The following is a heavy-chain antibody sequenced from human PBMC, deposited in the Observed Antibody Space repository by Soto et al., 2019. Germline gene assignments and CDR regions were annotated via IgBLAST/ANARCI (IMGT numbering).Heavy chain of an antibody. CDR1: GGSMISYY. CDR3: XXXXXXXXTFDY. CDR2: IYYAGST. J-gene: IGHJ4*02. Sequence: QVRLQESGPGLVKPSETLSLTCTVSGGSMISYYWSWIRQPPGRGLEWIGFIYYAGSTKYNPSLNSRVTISVDTSKNQFSLXVXXXXXXXXXXXXXXXXXXXXXTFDYWGQGTLVTVSS. V-gene: IGHV4-59*01.